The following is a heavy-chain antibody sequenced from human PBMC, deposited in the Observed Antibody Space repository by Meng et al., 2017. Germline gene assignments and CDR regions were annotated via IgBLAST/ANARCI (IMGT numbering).Heavy chain of an antibody. CDR3: ASSSGWGDPVYDY. CDR2: INPSGGST. CDR1: GKTFTSSN. Sequence: LVRVGVGVRRPGAQGKVSGKASGKTFTSSNMNWVGKAPGQGLEWMGIINPSGGSTSYEQKFQGRVTMTRDTSTSTVYMELSSLRSEDTAVYYCASSSGWGDPVYDYWGQGTLVTVSS. V-gene: IGHV1-46*01. D-gene: IGHD2-21*01. J-gene: IGHJ4*02.